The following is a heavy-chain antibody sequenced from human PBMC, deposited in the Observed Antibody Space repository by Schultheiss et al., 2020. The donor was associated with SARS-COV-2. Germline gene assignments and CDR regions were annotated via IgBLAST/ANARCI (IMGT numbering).Heavy chain of an antibody. D-gene: IGHD2/OR15-2a*01. CDR1: GYTLTGYY. J-gene: IGHJ4*02. Sequence: ASVKVSCKASGYTLTGYYVHWVRQAPGQGLEWMGWINPNSGGTNYAQKFQGRVTMTRDTSTSTVYMELSSLRSEDTAVYYCARVGTFVDYWGQGTLVTVSS. V-gene: IGHV1-2*02. CDR2: INPNSGGT. CDR3: ARVGTFVDY.